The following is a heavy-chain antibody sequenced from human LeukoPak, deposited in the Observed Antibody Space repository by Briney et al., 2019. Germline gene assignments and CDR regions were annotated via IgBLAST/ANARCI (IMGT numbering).Heavy chain of an antibody. CDR2: ISGSGGST. CDR1: GFTFSSYG. J-gene: IGHJ4*02. CDR3: AKESDYYGSGSYFGY. V-gene: IGHV3-23*01. Sequence: GGSLRLSCAASGFTFSSYGMSWVRQAPGKGLEWVSAISGSGGSTYYADSVKGRFTISRDNSKNTLYLQMNSLRAEDTAVYYCAKESDYYGSGSYFGYWGQGTLVTVSS. D-gene: IGHD3-10*01.